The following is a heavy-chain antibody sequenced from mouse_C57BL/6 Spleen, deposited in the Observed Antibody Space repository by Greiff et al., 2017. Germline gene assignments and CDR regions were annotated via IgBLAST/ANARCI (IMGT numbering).Heavy chain of an antibody. J-gene: IGHJ2*02. CDR2: INPSNGGN. CDR1: GYTFTSYW. D-gene: IGHD1-1*01. V-gene: IGHV1-53*01. CDR3: AITTVGAIDY. Sequence: QVQLKQPGTELVKPGASVKLSCKASGYTFTSYWMHWVQQRPGQGLEWIGNINPSNGGNNSNEKFKSEDTLTVDKSSSTAYMQLSSLTSEDTAVYYCAITTVGAIDYWGQGTSLTVSS.